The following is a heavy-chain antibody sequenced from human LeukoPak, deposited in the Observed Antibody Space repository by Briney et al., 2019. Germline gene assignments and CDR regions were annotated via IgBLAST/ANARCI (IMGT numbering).Heavy chain of an antibody. CDR1: GYTFTSYA. D-gene: IGHD5-12*01. J-gene: IGHJ4*02. Sequence: ASVKVSCKAPGYTFTSYAMHWVRQAPGQRLEWMGWINAGNGNTKYSQKFQGRVTITRDTSASTAYMELSSLRSEDTAVYYCARDVATSFLDPHHFDYWGQGTLVTVSS. V-gene: IGHV1-3*01. CDR3: ARDVATSFLDPHHFDY. CDR2: INAGNGNT.